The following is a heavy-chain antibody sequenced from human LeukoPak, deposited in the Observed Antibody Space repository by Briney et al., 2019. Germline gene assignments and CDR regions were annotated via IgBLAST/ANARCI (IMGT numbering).Heavy chain of an antibody. CDR3: ARGPRWYYYDSSGFVDY. J-gene: IGHJ4*02. D-gene: IGHD3-22*01. V-gene: IGHV3-72*01. CDR2: TRNKANNYTT. Sequence: GGSLRLSCAASGFTFSDHYMDWVRQAPGKGLEGVGRTRNKANNYTTQSAASVKGRFTISRDDSKNSLYLQMNSLKTEDTAVYYCARGPRWYYYDSSGFVDYWGQGTLVTVSS. CDR1: GFTFSDHY.